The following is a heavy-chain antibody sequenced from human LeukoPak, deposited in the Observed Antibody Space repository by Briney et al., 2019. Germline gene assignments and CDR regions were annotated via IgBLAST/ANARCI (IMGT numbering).Heavy chain of an antibody. J-gene: IGHJ5*02. CDR2: INPNSGGT. CDR3: ARDQAPRMITFGGPRRWFDP. Sequence: ASVKVSCKASGYTFTCYYMHWVRQAPGQGLEWMGWINPNSGGTNYAQKFQGRVTMTRDTSISTAYMELSRLRSDHTAVYYCARDQAPRMITFGGPRRWFDPWGQGTLVTVSS. D-gene: IGHD3-16*01. V-gene: IGHV1-2*02. CDR1: GYTFTCYY.